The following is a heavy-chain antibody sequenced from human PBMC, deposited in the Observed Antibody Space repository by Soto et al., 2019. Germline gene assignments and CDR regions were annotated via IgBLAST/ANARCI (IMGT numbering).Heavy chain of an antibody. D-gene: IGHD2-15*01. CDR1: GYTFTSYD. Sequence: ASVKVSCKXSGYTFTSYDINWVRQATGQGLEWMGWMNPNSGNTGYAQKFQGRVTMTRNTSISTAYMELSSLRSADTAVYYCASGGTGSESPRPYSGMDVWRQGTTVTVSS. CDR3: ASGGTGSESPRPYSGMDV. CDR2: MNPNSGNT. V-gene: IGHV1-8*01. J-gene: IGHJ6*02.